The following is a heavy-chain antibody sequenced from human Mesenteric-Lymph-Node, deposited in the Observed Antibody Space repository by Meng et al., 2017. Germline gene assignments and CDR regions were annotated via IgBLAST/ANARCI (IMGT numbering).Heavy chain of an antibody. V-gene: IGHV3-11*04. D-gene: IGHD1-7*01. CDR1: GFTFSDYY. CDR3: ARNYGGGWFDP. J-gene: IGHJ5*02. CDR2: SSSSGSTI. Sequence: QGQLVGSGGGLVQPGGPLSLSCAAPGFTFSDYYSRWISQAPGKGLEWVSYSSSSGSTIYYADSVKGRFTISRDNAKNSLYLEMNSLRAEDTAVYYCARNYGGGWFDPWGQGTLVTVSS.